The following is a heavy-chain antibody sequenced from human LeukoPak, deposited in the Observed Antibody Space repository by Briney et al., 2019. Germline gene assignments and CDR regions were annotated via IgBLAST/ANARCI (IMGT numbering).Heavy chain of an antibody. CDR1: GGSISSYY. Sequence: PSETLSLTCTVSGGSISSYYWSWIRQPAGKGLEWIGRIYTSGSTNHNPSLKSRVTMSVDTSKNQFSLKLSSVTAADTAVYYCARSSLGLNFWSGYYGDLDAFDIWGQGTMVTVSS. CDR2: IYTSGST. CDR3: ARSSLGLNFWSGYYGDLDAFDI. D-gene: IGHD3-3*01. J-gene: IGHJ3*02. V-gene: IGHV4-4*07.